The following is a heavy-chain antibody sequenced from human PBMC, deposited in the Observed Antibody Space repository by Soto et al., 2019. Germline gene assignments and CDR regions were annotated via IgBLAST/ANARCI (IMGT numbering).Heavy chain of an antibody. CDR1: GYTFSDYA. J-gene: IGHJ2*01. CDR3: VRCYCSVGSCYACWHFDL. Sequence: QVQLVQSGGEVKKPGASVKVSCQASGYTFSDYAISWVRQAPGQGLEWMGWISASTRNTDQAQNFQGRVIMTLDTYTNTAYKELRSLRSDDTAVYYCVRCYCSVGSCYACWHFDLWGRGTLVTVSS. D-gene: IGHD2-15*01. CDR2: ISASTRNT. V-gene: IGHV1-18*01.